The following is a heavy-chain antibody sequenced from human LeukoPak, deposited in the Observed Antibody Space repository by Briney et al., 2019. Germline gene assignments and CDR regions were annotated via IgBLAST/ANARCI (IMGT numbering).Heavy chain of an antibody. D-gene: IGHD3-9*01. CDR3: AKDTRITIFYGMDV. CDR2: ISDSGRTT. Sequence: GGSLRLSCAASGFTFSSYSMNWVRQAPGKGLEWVSYISDSGRTTFYADSVKGRFTISRDNAKNSLYLQMSSLRVEDTAVYYCAKDTRITIFYGMDVWGQGTTVTVSS. J-gene: IGHJ6*02. CDR1: GFTFSSYS. V-gene: IGHV3-48*04.